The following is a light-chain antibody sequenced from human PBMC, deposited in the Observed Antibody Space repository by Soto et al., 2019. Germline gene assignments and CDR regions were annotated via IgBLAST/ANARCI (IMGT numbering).Light chain of an antibody. CDR2: AVT. Sequence: QSALTQPASVSESPGQSITISCTGTSSDVGSHKLVSWYQQYPGKAPKLIIFAVTKRPSVVPERISGSKSGNTASLTVSGLQAEDEADYYCSSYAGSSNLVVFGGGTKVTVL. CDR3: SSYAGSSNLVV. V-gene: IGLV2-14*02. CDR1: SSDVGSHKL. J-gene: IGLJ2*01.